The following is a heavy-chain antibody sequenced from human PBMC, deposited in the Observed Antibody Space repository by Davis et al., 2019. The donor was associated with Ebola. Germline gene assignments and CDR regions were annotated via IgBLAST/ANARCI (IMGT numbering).Heavy chain of an antibody. Sequence: PGGSLRLSCTVSGGSISTYYWSWIRQPPGKGPEWIGYLSDRGATLYNPSLQSRVTISRDTWKNEFSLELASVTAADTAVYYCARWDYYHAMDAWGQGTTVTVSS. CDR3: ARWDYYHAMDA. CDR1: GGSISTYY. CDR2: LSDRGAT. J-gene: IGHJ6*02. V-gene: IGHV4-59*01.